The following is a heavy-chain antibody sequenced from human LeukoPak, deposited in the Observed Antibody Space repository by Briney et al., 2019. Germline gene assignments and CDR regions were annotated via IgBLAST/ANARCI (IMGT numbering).Heavy chain of an antibody. CDR1: GFILSNFG. CDR3: ARMHYYDSSGDNWFDP. D-gene: IGHD3-22*01. J-gene: IGHJ5*02. CDR2: MNPNSGHT. Sequence: ASVKVSCNASGFILSNFGITWVRQATGQGLEWMGWMNPNSGHTGYAQKFQGRVTMTRNTSITTAYMELSSLRSEDTAVYYCARMHYYDSSGDNWFDPWGQGTLVTVSS. V-gene: IGHV1-8*02.